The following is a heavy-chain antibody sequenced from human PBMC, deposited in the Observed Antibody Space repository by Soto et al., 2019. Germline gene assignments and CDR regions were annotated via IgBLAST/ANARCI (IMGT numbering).Heavy chain of an antibody. CDR3: AKDEKGIAAAGSSGMDV. D-gene: IGHD6-13*01. V-gene: IGHV3-9*01. Sequence: AGGSLRLSCAASGFTFDDYAMHWVRQAPGKGLEWVSGISWNSGSIGYADSVKGRFTISRDNAKNSLYLQMNSLRAEDTALYYCAKDEKGIAAAGSSGMDVWGKGTTVTVSS. J-gene: IGHJ6*04. CDR1: GFTFDDYA. CDR2: ISWNSGSI.